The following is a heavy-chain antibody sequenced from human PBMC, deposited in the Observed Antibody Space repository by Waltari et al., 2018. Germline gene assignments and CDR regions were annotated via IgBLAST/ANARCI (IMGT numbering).Heavy chain of an antibody. CDR1: GGTFSSYA. D-gene: IGHD2-15*01. V-gene: IGHV1-69*13. J-gene: IGHJ4*02. CDR2: IIPMFGTA. Sequence: QVQLVQSGAEVTKPGSSVKVSCKASGGTFSSYAISWVRQAPGQGLEWMGGIIPMFGTANYAQKVQGRVTMTADESTSTADMELSSLRSEDTAVYYCASSIVVVVAAPLDYWGQGTLVTVSS. CDR3: ASSIVVVVAAPLDY.